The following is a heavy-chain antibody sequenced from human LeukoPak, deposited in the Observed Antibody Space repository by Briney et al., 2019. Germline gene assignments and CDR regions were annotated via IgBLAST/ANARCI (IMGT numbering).Heavy chain of an antibody. CDR1: GFTFSTYT. CDR2: ISSTSSTI. J-gene: IGHJ4*02. V-gene: IGHV3-48*01. D-gene: IGHD4-17*01. CDR3: AKDRSTVTYYFDN. Sequence: PGGSLRLSCGASGFTFSTYTMNWVRQAPGKGLEWVSSISSTSSTIHYADSVKGRFTISRDNSKNTLYLEMNSLRVENTAVYYCAKDRSTVTYYFDNWGQGSLVTVSS.